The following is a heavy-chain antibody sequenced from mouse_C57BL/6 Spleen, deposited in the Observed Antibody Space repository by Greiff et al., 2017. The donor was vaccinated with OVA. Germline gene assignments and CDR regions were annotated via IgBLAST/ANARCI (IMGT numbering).Heavy chain of an antibody. Sequence: VQLQQSGPELVKPGASVKISCKASGYAFSSSWMNWVQQRPGKGLEWIGRIYPGDGDTNYNGKFKGKATLTADKSSSTAYMQLSSLTSEDSAVYFCAGGNYDYFDYWGQGTTLTVSS. J-gene: IGHJ2*01. V-gene: IGHV1-82*01. D-gene: IGHD2-1*01. CDR2: IYPGDGDT. CDR3: AGGNYDYFDY. CDR1: GYAFSSSW.